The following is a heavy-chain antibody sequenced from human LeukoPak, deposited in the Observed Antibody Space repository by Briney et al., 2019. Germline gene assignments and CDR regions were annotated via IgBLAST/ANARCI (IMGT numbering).Heavy chain of an antibody. D-gene: IGHD6-19*01. CDR1: GGSFSGYY. V-gene: IGHV4-34*01. CDR3: ARGRPGSSGWYDDY. CDR2: INHSGST. Sequence: SETLSLTCAVYGGSFSGYYWSWIRQPPGKGLEWIGEINHSGSTNYNPSLKSRVTISVDTSKNQFSLKLSSVTAADTAVYYCARGRPGSSGWYDDYWGQGTLATVSS. J-gene: IGHJ4*02.